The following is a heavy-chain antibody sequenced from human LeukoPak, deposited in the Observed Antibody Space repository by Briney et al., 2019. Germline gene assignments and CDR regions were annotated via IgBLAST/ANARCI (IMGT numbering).Heavy chain of an antibody. CDR3: AREGSYCVGGDCYSFDF. Sequence: AASVKVSCKASGYRFISNYIQWVRHAPGLGPEWMGWMHPGNGNTRYAEKFQGRVTMTRDTSINTAYMDLTSLRSDDTAVYYCAREGSYCVGGDCYSFDFWGQGTLITVSS. J-gene: IGHJ4*02. D-gene: IGHD2-21*02. V-gene: IGHV1-2*02. CDR2: MHPGNGNT. CDR1: GYRFISNY.